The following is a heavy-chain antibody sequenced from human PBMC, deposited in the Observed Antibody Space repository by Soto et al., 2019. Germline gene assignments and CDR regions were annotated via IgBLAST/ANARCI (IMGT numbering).Heavy chain of an antibody. V-gene: IGHV3-21*06. CDR2: ISSTTNYI. Sequence: EVQLVESGGGLVKPGGSLRLSCAASGFTFTRYSMHWVRQAPGKGLVWVSSISSTTNYIYYGDSMTGRFTISRDNAKNSLYLEMNGLRAEDTAVYYCARESEDLTSNFDYWGQATLVTVSS. J-gene: IGHJ4*02. CDR1: GFTFTRYS. CDR3: ARESEDLTSNFDY.